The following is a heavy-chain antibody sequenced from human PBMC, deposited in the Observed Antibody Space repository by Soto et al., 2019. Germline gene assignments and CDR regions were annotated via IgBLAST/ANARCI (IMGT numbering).Heavy chain of an antibody. CDR2: IIPFFGTA. CDR1: GGTFSSYA. Sequence: QVQLVQSGAEVKKPGSSVKVSCKASGGTFSSYAISWVRQAPGQGLEWMGGIIPFFGTANYVQKFQDRLTITADKSTSTAYMELSRLTSEDTAVYYCARGCRSTSCYSHTLLYYGMDVWGQGTTVTVSS. CDR3: ARGCRSTSCYSHTLLYYGMDV. J-gene: IGHJ6*02. D-gene: IGHD2-2*01. V-gene: IGHV1-69*06.